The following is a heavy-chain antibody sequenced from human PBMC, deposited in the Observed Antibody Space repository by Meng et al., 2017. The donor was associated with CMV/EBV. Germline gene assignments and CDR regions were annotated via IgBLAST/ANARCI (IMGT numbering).Heavy chain of an antibody. Sequence: QGPGPGLVKPSETLSLTFTVAGVSISSSSYYWGWIRQPPGKGLEWIGSIYYSGSTYYNPSLKSRVTISVDTSKNQFSLKLSSVTAADTAVYYCARGVVTMIVVYDPWGQGTLVTVSS. CDR2: IYYSGST. CDR3: ARGVVTMIVVYDP. V-gene: IGHV4-39*07. D-gene: IGHD3-22*01. J-gene: IGHJ5*02. CDR1: GVSISSSSYY.